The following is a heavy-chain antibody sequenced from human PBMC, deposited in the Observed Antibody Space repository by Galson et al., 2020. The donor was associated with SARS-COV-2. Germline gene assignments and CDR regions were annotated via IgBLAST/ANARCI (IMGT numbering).Heavy chain of an antibody. V-gene: IGHV3-74*01. D-gene: IGHD3-16*01. CDR3: AREGEDTWYDYVMDV. Sequence: GESPKISCAASGFTFRTYWMHWVRQVSGQGLVWVARTNSDGSSAIYADSVKGRFTISRDNAKNTLYLQMNSLRVEDTAVYYCAREGEDTWYDYVMDVWGQGTTVTVSS. CDR1: GFTFRTYW. J-gene: IGHJ6*02. CDR2: TNSDGSSA.